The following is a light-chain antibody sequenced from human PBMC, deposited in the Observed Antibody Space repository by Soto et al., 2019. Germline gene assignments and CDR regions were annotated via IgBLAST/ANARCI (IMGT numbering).Light chain of an antibody. Sequence: DIPMTQSPSTLSASVGDRVTITCRASQSVSSWLAWYQQRPGKDPKLLIYDASSLESGVRSRFSGSGSGTDFSLTISSLQPDDFATYYCHQYNSYSPTFGQGTKLEIK. CDR1: QSVSSW. CDR2: DAS. J-gene: IGKJ2*01. CDR3: HQYNSYSPT. V-gene: IGKV1-5*01.